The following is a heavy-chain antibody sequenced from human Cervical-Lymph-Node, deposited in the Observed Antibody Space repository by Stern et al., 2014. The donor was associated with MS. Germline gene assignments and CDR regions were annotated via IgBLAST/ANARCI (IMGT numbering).Heavy chain of an antibody. CDR1: GYSFTAYF. CDR2: VNPYSCGA. D-gene: IGHD4-11*01. J-gene: IGHJ4*02. Sequence: VQLVESGADVRKPGASVKVSCKASGYSFTAYFIHWVRQAPGQGLECIGWVNPYSCGANYATKFRGRVTLTSDTSISTAYLELRRLNSDDTAVYYCAKGEVITEWGQGALVTVSS. V-gene: IGHV1-2*02. CDR3: AKGEVITE.